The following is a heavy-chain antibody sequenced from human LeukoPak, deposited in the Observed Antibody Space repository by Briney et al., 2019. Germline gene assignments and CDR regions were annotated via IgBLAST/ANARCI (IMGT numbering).Heavy chain of an antibody. CDR2: IIPIFGTA. V-gene: IGHV1-69*01. Sequence: ASVKVSCKASGGTFSSYAISWVRQAPGQGLEWMGGIIPIFGTANYAQKFQGRVTITADESTSSAYMELSSLRSEDTAVYYCARVMEQHLGFDYWGQGTLVTVSS. CDR1: GGTFSSYA. D-gene: IGHD6-13*01. J-gene: IGHJ4*02. CDR3: ARVMEQHLGFDY.